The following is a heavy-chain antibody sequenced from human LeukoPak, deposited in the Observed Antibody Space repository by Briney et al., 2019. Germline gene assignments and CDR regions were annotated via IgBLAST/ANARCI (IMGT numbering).Heavy chain of an antibody. D-gene: IGHD1-26*01. CDR3: AKDRYSGRLDAFDI. CDR2: ISWDGGST. J-gene: IGHJ3*02. V-gene: IGHV3-43D*03. Sequence: PGGSLRLSCAASGFTFDDYAMHWVRQAPGKGLEWVSLISWDGGSTYYADSVKGRFTISRDNSKNSLYLQMNSLRAEDTALYYCAKDRYSGRLDAFDIWGQGTMVTVSS. CDR1: GFTFDDYA.